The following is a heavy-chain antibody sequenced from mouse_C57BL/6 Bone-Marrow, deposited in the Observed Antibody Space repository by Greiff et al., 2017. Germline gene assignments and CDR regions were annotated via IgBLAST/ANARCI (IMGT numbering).Heavy chain of an antibody. Sequence: VQLQQSGAELVRPGASVKLSCTASGFNIKDDYIHWVKQRPEQGLEWIGWIDPENGDTEYASKFQGKATITSDTSSNTAYLQLSSLTSADTAVYYCSSFDGNYFDFWGQGTPLTVAS. CDR1: GFNIKDDY. CDR2: IDPENGDT. J-gene: IGHJ2*01. V-gene: IGHV14-4*01. D-gene: IGHD2-3*01. CDR3: SSFDGNYFDF.